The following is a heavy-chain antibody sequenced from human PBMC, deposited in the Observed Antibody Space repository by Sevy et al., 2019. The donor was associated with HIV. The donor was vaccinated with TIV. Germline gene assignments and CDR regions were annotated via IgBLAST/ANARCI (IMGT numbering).Heavy chain of an antibody. Sequence: HGGSLRLSCAASGFTFYDYAMHWVRQAPGKGLEWVSGISWNSGSIGYAESVKGRFTISRDNAKNSLYLQMNSLRAEDTALYYCAKVFGPLVNTLGGAFDIWGQGTMVTVSS. CDR2: ISWNSGSI. CDR1: GFTFYDYA. J-gene: IGHJ3*02. V-gene: IGHV3-9*01. CDR3: AKVFGPLVNTLGGAFDI. D-gene: IGHD3-16*01.